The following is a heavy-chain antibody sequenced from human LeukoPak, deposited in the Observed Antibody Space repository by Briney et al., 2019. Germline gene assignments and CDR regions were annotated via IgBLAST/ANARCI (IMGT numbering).Heavy chain of an antibody. Sequence: GGSLRLSCAASGFTFSSYAMSWVRQAPGKGLEWVSTISGSGGSTYYADSVKGRFTTSRDNSKNTLYLQMNSLRADDTAVYYCAKVPIQYSDSFEVYFDYWGQGTLVTVSS. CDR1: GFTFSSYA. CDR3: AKVPIQYSDSFEVYFDY. D-gene: IGHD3-3*01. J-gene: IGHJ4*02. CDR2: ISGSGGST. V-gene: IGHV3-23*01.